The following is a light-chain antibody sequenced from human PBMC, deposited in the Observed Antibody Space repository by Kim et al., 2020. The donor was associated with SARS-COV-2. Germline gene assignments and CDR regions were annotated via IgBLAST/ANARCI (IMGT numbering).Light chain of an antibody. CDR2: ANT. CDR3: QSYDSSLSGVV. J-gene: IGLJ2*01. Sequence: QSVLTQPPSVSGAPGQRVTISCTGSSSNIGAGYDVHWYQQLPGTAPKLLIFANTNRPSGVPDRFSASKSGTSASLAITGLQTEDEADYYCQSYDSSLSGVVFGGGTQLTVL. CDR1: SSNIGAGYD. V-gene: IGLV1-40*01.